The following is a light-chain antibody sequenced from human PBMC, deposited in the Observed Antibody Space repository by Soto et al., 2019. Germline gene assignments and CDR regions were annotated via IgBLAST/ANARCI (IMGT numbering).Light chain of an antibody. Sequence: DIQMTQSPSTLSASLGDRVTITCRASQSITTWLAWYQQKPGKAPKLLIYDASSLESGVPSRFSGSGSGTEFTLTISSLQPDDFATYYCQQYNNYERTFGQGTKVEIK. CDR3: QQYNNYERT. V-gene: IGKV1-5*01. CDR1: QSITTW. CDR2: DAS. J-gene: IGKJ1*01.